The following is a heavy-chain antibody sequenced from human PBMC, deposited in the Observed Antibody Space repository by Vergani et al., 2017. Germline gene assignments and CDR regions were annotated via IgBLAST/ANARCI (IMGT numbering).Heavy chain of an antibody. CDR1: GFTFSNYW. Sequence: VQLVESGGGVVQPGRSLRLSCAASGFTFSNYWMSWVRQAPGKGLEWVANIKQDGSEKYYVDSVKGRFTISRDNSKNTLYLQMNSLRAEDTAVYYCAKDLPDYWGQGTLVTVSS. J-gene: IGHJ4*02. V-gene: IGHV3-7*03. CDR2: IKQDGSEK. CDR3: AKDLPDY.